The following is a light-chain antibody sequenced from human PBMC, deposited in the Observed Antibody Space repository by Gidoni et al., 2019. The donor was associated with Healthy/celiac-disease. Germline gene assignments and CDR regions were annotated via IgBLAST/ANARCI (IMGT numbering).Light chain of an antibody. Sequence: DIQMPQSPSSLSASVGDRVTITCQASQDISNYLNWYQQKPGEAPKLLIYDASNLETGVPSRFSGSGSGTDCTCTISSLQPEDIATYYCQQYDNLLLTFGGGTKVEIK. CDR1: QDISNY. J-gene: IGKJ4*01. CDR3: QQYDNLLLT. CDR2: DAS. V-gene: IGKV1-33*01.